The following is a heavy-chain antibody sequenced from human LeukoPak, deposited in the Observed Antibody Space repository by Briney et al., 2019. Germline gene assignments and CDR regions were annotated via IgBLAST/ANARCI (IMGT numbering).Heavy chain of an antibody. D-gene: IGHD1-26*01. Sequence: SETLSLTCTVSGGSISSYYWSWIRQPPGKGLEWIGYIYYGGSTNYNPSLKSRVTISVDTSKNQFSLKLSSVTAADTAVYYCARDLSGSYYWFDPWGQGTLVTVSS. V-gene: IGHV4-59*01. CDR2: IYYGGST. J-gene: IGHJ5*02. CDR1: GGSISSYY. CDR3: ARDLSGSYYWFDP.